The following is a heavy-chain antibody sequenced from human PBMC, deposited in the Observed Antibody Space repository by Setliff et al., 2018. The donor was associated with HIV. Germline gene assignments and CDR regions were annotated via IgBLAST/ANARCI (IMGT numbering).Heavy chain of an antibody. CDR2: IYSIGNT. CDR1: NASINNRDHY. D-gene: IGHD3-3*01. V-gene: IGHV4-39*07. CDR3: ARGFLNWLGFEQEYYGMDV. J-gene: IGHJ6*02. Sequence: KASETLSLTCTVSNASINNRDHYWGWVRQPPGKGLEWIGYIYSIGNTYYNTSLKSRVTISVDTSKNQFSLKLNSVTAADTAVYYCARGFLNWLGFEQEYYGMDVWGQGTTVTVSS.